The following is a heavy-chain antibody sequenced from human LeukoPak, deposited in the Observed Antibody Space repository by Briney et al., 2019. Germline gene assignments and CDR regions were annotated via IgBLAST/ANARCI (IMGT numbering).Heavy chain of an antibody. CDR3: TTVYDSVAY. D-gene: IGHD5/OR15-5a*01. J-gene: IGHJ4*02. CDR2: IKSKPDGGTT. CDR1: GFTFTNAW. V-gene: IGHV3-15*01. Sequence: GGSLRLSCAASGFTFTNAWMDWVRQAPGKGLEWVGRIKSKPDGGTTDYAAPVRGRFSISRDDSKNTLYLHMNSLTTEDTAVYYCTTVYDSVAYWGQGALVTVSS.